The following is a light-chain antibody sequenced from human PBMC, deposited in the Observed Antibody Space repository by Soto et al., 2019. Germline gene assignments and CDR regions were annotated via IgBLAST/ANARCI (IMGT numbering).Light chain of an antibody. CDR3: QQYDNLPPLT. Sequence: DIQMPQSPSSLSASVGDRVTITCQASQDISNYLTWYQQKPGKAPKLLIYDASNLETGVPSRFSGSGSGTDFTFTISSLQPEYIATYYCQQYDNLPPLTCGGGTKVEIK. V-gene: IGKV1-33*01. J-gene: IGKJ4*01. CDR2: DAS. CDR1: QDISNY.